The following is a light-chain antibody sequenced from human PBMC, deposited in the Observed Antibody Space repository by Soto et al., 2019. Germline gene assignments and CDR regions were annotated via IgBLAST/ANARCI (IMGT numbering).Light chain of an antibody. CDR2: GAS. Sequence: EIVMTQSPATLSVSPGERATLSCRASQSVSSNLAWYQQKPGQAPRLLIYGASTRATGIPARFSGSGSGTDFNLTIRSLKYEEFEVYYCQQYNNWPPVKLGQGPKVDIK. CDR1: QSVSSN. V-gene: IGKV3-15*01. J-gene: IGKJ1*01. CDR3: QQYNNWPPVK.